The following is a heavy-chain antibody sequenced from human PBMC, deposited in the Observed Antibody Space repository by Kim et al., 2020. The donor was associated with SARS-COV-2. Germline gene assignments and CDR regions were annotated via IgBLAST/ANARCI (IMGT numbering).Heavy chain of an antibody. Sequence: GGSLRLSCAASGFTFSNFALHWVRQAPGKGLEWVAAIYYDGSQKYYADSVKGRFTISRDNSKNTLFLLMNSLRVEDTAVYYCAKDVRTAMVESMDVWGQG. CDR2: IYYDGSQK. D-gene: IGHD5-18*01. J-gene: IGHJ6*02. CDR1: GFTFSNFA. CDR3: AKDVRTAMVESMDV. V-gene: IGHV3-30-3*02.